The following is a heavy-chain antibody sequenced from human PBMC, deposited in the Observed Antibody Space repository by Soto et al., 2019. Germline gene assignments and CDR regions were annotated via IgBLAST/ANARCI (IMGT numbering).Heavy chain of an antibody. V-gene: IGHV3-30*18. CDR1: GFIFTNYG. J-gene: IGHJ4*02. Sequence: PGGSLRLSCEASGFIFTNYGMHWVRQAPGKGLEWVAVVSYDGSKEYYADSVKGRFTISRDNSKNMVYLQMSSLRVEDTAVYFCANILARGVGVPRFYFDSWGQGALVTVSS. CDR3: ANILARGVGVPRFYFDS. CDR2: VSYDGSKE. D-gene: IGHD3-9*01.